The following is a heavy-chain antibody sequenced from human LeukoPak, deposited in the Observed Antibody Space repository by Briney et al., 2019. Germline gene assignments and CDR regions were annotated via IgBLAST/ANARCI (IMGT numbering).Heavy chain of an antibody. Sequence: KPSETLSLTCTVSGGSISSSSYYWGWIRQPPGKGLEWIGSIYYSGSTYYNPSLKSRATISVDTSKNQLSLKLSSVTAADTAVYYCARSVYGVVITHDAFDIWGQGTMVTVSS. CDR3: ARSVYGVVITHDAFDI. J-gene: IGHJ3*02. V-gene: IGHV4-39*01. CDR2: IYYSGST. CDR1: GGSISSSSYY. D-gene: IGHD3-3*01.